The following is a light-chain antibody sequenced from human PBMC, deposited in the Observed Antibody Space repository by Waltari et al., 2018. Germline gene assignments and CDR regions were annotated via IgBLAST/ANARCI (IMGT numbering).Light chain of an antibody. CDR2: DAS. CDR1: QSVSSNY. CDR3: QHYSSAPNT. Sequence: EIVLTQSPGTLSLFPGERDTLPCRASQSVSSNYLAWYQQKPGQAPRLLIHDASSRATGIPDRFSGSGSGTDFTLTISGLEPEDFAVYFCQHYSSAPNTFGQGTRLEIK. J-gene: IGKJ2*01. V-gene: IGKV3-20*01.